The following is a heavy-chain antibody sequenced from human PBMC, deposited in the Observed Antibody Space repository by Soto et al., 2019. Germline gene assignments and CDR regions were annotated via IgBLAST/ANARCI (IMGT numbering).Heavy chain of an antibody. CDR1: GGSISRYY. J-gene: IGHJ4*02. D-gene: IGHD5-12*01. Sequence: SETLSLTCTVSGGSISRYYWSWIRQPPGKGLEWIGYIYYSGSTNYNPSLKSRVTISVDTSKNQFSLKLSSVTAADTAVYYCASQGRDGYNYVNSFDYWGQGTLVTVSS. CDR3: ASQGRDGYNYVNSFDY. CDR2: IYYSGST. V-gene: IGHV4-59*08.